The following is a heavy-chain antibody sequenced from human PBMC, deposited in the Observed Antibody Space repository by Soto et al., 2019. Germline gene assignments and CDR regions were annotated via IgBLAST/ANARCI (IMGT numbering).Heavy chain of an antibody. V-gene: IGHV3-48*02. CDR1: GLRFSDHA. Sequence: EVQLAESGGGLVQVGGSLRLSCVVSGLRFSDHAMNWVRQAPGKGLDWVSYISVDSETIYYADSVKGRFTISRDNAKNSMYLQMDRLREEDTAVYYCARNCSGSHLRDPFDFWGQGTLVTVSS. CDR3: ARNCSGSHLRDPFDF. D-gene: IGHD3-10*02. J-gene: IGHJ4*02. CDR2: ISVDSETI.